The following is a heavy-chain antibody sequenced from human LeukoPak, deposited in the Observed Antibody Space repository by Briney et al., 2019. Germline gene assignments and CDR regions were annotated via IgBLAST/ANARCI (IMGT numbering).Heavy chain of an antibody. CDR3: AIYRGSFDY. CDR1: GFTFRSYG. D-gene: IGHD3-16*01. CDR2: ILHDVSNK. J-gene: IGHJ4*02. Sequence: GGSLRLSCAASGFTFRSYGMHGVRQAPGKGLEWVAVILHDVSNKYYPASVTGPFTISRDTSKNTLYLQMNSLRAEDTAVYYCAIYRGSFDYWGQGTLVTVSS. V-gene: IGHV3-33*01.